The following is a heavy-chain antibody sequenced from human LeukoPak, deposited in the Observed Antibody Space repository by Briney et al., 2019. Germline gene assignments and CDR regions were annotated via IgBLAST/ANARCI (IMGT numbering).Heavy chain of an antibody. CDR1: GFTFSDYY. J-gene: IGHJ3*02. CDR3: ARMDYYDSSGYPPVDI. CDR2: ISSSGSTI. V-gene: IGHV3-11*04. Sequence: GGSLRLSCAASGFTFSDYYMSWIRQAPGKGLEWVSYISSSGSTIYYADSVGGRFTISRDNAKNSLYLQMNSLRAEDTAVYYCARMDYYDSSGYPPVDIWGQGTMVTVSS. D-gene: IGHD3-22*01.